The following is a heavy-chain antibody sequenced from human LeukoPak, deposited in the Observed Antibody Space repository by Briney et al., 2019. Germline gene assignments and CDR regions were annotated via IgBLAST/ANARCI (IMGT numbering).Heavy chain of an antibody. J-gene: IGHJ4*02. CDR1: GYRFIGYY. Sequence: GASVKVSCKASGYRFIGYYIHWARQAPGQGLEWMGWINPNSGGTNYAQKFQGRVTMTRDTSVSTAYMEVSRLRSDDTAVYFCARDRRGYYDSGSYYPLIWGQGTLVTVSS. CDR3: ARDRRGYYDSGSYYPLI. CDR2: INPNSGGT. D-gene: IGHD3-10*01. V-gene: IGHV1-2*02.